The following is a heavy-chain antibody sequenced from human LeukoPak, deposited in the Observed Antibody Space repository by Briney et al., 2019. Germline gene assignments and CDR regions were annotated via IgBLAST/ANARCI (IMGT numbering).Heavy chain of an antibody. D-gene: IGHD3-22*01. CDR1: GGSISSSSYY. CDR2: IYYSGST. V-gene: IGHV4-39*07. Sequence: SETLSLTCTVSGGSISSSSYYWGWIRQPPGKGLEWIGIIYYSGSTYYNPSLKSRVTISVDTSKNQFSLKLSSVTAADTAVYYCARMGPYYYDSSGYYCYYYYYYMDVWGKGTTVTVSS. CDR3: ARMGPYYYDSSGYYCYYYYYYMDV. J-gene: IGHJ6*03.